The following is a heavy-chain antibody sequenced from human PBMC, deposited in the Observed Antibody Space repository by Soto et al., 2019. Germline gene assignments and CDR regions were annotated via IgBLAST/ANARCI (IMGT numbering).Heavy chain of an antibody. Sequence: GGSLRLSCAASGFTFSSYAMSWVRQAPGKGLEWVSAISGSGGSTYYADSVKGRFTISRDNSKNTLYLQMNSLRAEDTAVYYCAKRRGYSGYGRSLYFDYWGQGTLVTVSS. CDR2: ISGSGGST. CDR1: GFTFSSYA. CDR3: AKRRGYSGYGRSLYFDY. J-gene: IGHJ4*02. V-gene: IGHV3-23*01. D-gene: IGHD5-12*01.